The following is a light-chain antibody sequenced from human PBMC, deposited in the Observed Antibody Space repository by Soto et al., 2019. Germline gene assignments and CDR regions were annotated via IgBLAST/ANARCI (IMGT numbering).Light chain of an antibody. J-gene: IGLJ1*01. CDR2: DVR. CDR1: SSDVGGYNY. V-gene: IGLV2-14*01. CDR3: SAYYTISTYV. Sequence: QSVLTQPASVSGSPGQSITISCTGTSSDVGGYNYVSWYQQHPGKAPKLMIYDVRNRPSGVSNRFSGSKSVNTASLTISGLQAEYETDYDSSAYYTISTYVVGTGTKVPV.